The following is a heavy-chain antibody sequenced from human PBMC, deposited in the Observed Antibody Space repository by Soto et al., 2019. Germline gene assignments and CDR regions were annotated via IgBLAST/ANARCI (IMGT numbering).Heavy chain of an antibody. V-gene: IGHV3-23*01. Sequence: PGGSLRLSCVASGLTFASYAMSWVRQAPGKGLEWVSAISGSGDTTYHGDSVEGRFTTSRDNSKNTLYLQMNSLRVEDTAVYYCAKDYRGPSISPRGNGYFYXWGQGALVPVSX. D-gene: IGHD1-26*01. J-gene: IGHJ4*02. CDR1: GLTFASYA. CDR2: ISGSGDTT. CDR3: AKDYRGPSISPRGNGYFYX.